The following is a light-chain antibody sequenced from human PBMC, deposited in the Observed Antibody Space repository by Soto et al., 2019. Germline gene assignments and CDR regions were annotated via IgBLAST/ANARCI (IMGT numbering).Light chain of an antibody. CDR1: QSLSSSY. CDR2: GAS. CDR3: QQYGRT. J-gene: IGKJ1*01. Sequence: EIVLTQSPGTLSLSPGERATLSCRASQSLSSSYLVWYQQKPGQAPRVLIYGASSRATGIPDRFSGSGSGTDFTLTISRLEPEDFAVYYCQQYGRTFGQGTKVDIK. V-gene: IGKV3-20*01.